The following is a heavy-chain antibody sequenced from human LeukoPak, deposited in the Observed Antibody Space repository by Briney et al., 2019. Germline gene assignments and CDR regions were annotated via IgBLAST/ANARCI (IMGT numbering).Heavy chain of an antibody. D-gene: IGHD3-10*01. CDR2: IYTSGST. CDR1: GGSISSYY. CDR3: ARDRDYYGSGSSTGYYGMDV. V-gene: IGHV4-4*07. J-gene: IGHJ6*02. Sequence: SETLSLTCTVSGGSISSYYWSWIRQPAGKGLEWIGRIYTSGSTNYNPSLKSRVTMSVDTSKNQFSLKLSSVTAADTAVYYCARDRDYYGSGSSTGYYGMDVRGQGTTVTVSS.